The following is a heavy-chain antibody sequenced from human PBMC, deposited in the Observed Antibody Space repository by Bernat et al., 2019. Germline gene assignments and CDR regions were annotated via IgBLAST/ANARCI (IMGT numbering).Heavy chain of an antibody. CDR2: INSDGSST. Sequence: EVQLVESGGGLVQPGGSLRLSCAASGFTFSSYWRHWVRQAPGKGLVWVSRINSDGSSTSYADSVKGRFTISRDNAKNTLYLQMNSLRAEDTAVYYCARDGAQSRYSGSYGDYWGQGTLVTVSS. CDR3: ARDGAQSRYSGSYGDY. D-gene: IGHD1-26*01. CDR1: GFTFSSYW. J-gene: IGHJ4*02. V-gene: IGHV3-74*01.